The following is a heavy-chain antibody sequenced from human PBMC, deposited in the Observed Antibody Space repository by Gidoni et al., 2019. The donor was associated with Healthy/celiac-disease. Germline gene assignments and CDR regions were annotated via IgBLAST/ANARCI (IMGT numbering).Heavy chain of an antibody. CDR2: IKKDGSEK. V-gene: IGHV3-7*03. J-gene: IGHJ4*02. D-gene: IGHD3-10*01. CDR3: ARERPGETLDY. CDR1: GFTFSSYW. Sequence: EVQLVESGGGLVQPGGSLRLSCAASGFTFSSYWMSWVRQAPGKGLEWVANIKKDGSEKYYVDSVKGRFTIARDNAKNSLYLQMNSLRAEDTAVYYCARERPGETLDYWGQGTLVTVSS.